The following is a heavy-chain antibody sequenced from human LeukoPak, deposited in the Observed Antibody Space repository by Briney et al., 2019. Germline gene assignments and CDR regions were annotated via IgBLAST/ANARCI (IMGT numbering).Heavy chain of an antibody. CDR2: IYYSGSA. V-gene: IGHV4-31*03. J-gene: IGHJ5*02. CDR3: ARGNLEWAAGTRWFDP. D-gene: IGHD6-13*01. CDR1: GDSINSGGYY. Sequence: PSQTLSLTCSVSGDSINSGGYYWSWLRQHPGKGLEWIGDIYYSGSASYNPSLKSRVSISLDTSKNQFSLRMSSVTAADTAIYYCARGNLEWAAGTRWFDPWGQGTLVTVSS.